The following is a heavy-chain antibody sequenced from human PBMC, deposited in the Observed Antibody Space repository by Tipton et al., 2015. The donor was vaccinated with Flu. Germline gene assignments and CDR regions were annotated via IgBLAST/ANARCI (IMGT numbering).Heavy chain of an antibody. CDR2: IYYSGST. CDR1: GGSVSSGSYY. V-gene: IGHV4-61*01. CDR3: ARDQDYYDSSVNAFDI. J-gene: IGHJ3*02. Sequence: TLSLTCTVSGGSVSSGSYYWSWIRQPPGKGLEWIGYIYYSGSTNYNPSLKSRVTISVDTSKNQLSLKLSSVTAADTAVYYCARDQDYYDSSVNAFDIWGQGTMVTVSS. D-gene: IGHD3-22*01.